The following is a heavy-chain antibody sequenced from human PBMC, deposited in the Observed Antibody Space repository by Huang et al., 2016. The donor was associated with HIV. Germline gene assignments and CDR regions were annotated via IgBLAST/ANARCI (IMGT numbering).Heavy chain of an antibody. Sequence: QVQLVESGGGVVQPGGSMRLSCAASGFTFSSYGMQWVSQAPGRGLEWVAVIRYDGSKKNYADSVKGRFTISIDNSKNTLYLQMNSLRAEDTAVYYCAKVPHPRDYGDYVGGAFDIWGQGTMVTVSS. CDR2: IRYDGSKK. J-gene: IGHJ3*02. D-gene: IGHD4-17*01. V-gene: IGHV3-30*02. CDR3: AKVPHPRDYGDYVGGAFDI. CDR1: GFTFSSYG.